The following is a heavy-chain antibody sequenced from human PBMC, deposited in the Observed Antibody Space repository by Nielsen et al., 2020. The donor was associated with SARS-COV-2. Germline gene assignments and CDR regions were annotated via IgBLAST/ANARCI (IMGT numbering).Heavy chain of an antibody. CDR1: GYSFTSYW. D-gene: IGHD2-2*02. CDR2: IYPGDSDT. CDR3: VSPYCSSTSCYTGFDY. J-gene: IGHJ4*02. V-gene: IGHV5-51*01. Sequence: GESLKISCKGSGYSFTSYWIGWVRQMPGKGLEWMGIIYPGDSDTRFSPSFQGQVTISADKSISTAYLQWSSLKASDTAMYYCVSPYCSSTSCYTGFDYWGQGTLVTVSS.